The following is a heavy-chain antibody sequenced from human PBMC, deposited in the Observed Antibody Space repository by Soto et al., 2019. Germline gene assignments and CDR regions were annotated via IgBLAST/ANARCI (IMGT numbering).Heavy chain of an antibody. CDR3: AASTFLSGVSGYFHLDF. D-gene: IGHD3-3*01. J-gene: IGHJ4*02. V-gene: IGHV1-69*06. Sequence: QVHLVQSGTEVKKPGSSVKVSCKASGDTFNNYAISWVRQAPGQGLQWMGGIIPIYDSPSYAQGSHNRVNSTADRSTSTANLELNGLTSENTAVYYCAASTFLSGVSGYFHLDFWGQGTLVTVSS. CDR1: GDTFNNYA. CDR2: IIPIYDSP.